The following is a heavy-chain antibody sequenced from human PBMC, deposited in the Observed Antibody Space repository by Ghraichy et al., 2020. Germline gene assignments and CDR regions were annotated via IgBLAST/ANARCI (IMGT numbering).Heavy chain of an antibody. CDR2: IKQDGSEK. V-gene: IGHV3-7*03. J-gene: IGHJ4*02. D-gene: IGHD6-6*01. Sequence: GGSLRLSCAASGFTFSYYWMSWVRQAPGKGLEWVANIKQDGSEKFYVDSVKGRFTISRDNAKNSLYLQVNSLRAEDTAVYYCARPLGLDYSSSYDYWGRGTLVTVSS. CDR3: ARPLGLDYSSSYDY. CDR1: GFTFSYYW.